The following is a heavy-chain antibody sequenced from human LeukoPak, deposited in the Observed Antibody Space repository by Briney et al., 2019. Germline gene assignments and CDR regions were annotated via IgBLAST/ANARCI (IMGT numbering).Heavy chain of an antibody. CDR3: ASGPSSGYHYTLGS. CDR1: GFTFNNYW. J-gene: IGHJ5*02. V-gene: IGHV3-74*01. CDR2: INSDGSST. D-gene: IGHD3-22*01. Sequence: GGSLRLSYAASGFTFNNYWMHWVRHAPGKGLVWVSRINSDGSSTTYADSVKGRFTISRDNAKNTLYLQMNSLRAEDTAVYYCASGPSSGYHYTLGSWGQGTLVTVSS.